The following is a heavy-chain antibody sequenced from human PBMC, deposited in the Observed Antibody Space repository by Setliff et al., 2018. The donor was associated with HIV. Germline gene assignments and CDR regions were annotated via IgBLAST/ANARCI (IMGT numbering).Heavy chain of an antibody. V-gene: IGHV4-39*07. Sequence: AETLSLTCTVSGDSLSSTGDHWGWIRQPPGRGLEWIGNVYSSGSTYYNPSLKSRVTISVDTSKNQFSLKMISVTAADTAVYYCARDPHSYDTSVHYSWFYFDFWGQGTLVTVSS. CDR1: GDSLSSTGDH. CDR3: ARDPHSYDTSVHYSWFYFDF. CDR2: VYSSGST. D-gene: IGHD3-22*01. J-gene: IGHJ4*02.